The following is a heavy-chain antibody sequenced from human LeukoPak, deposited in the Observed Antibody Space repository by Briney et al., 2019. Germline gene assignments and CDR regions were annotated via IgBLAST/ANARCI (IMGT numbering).Heavy chain of an antibody. CDR1: GFTSKKYG. CDR2: ISHDGSDK. Sequence: GRSLRLSCEASGFTSKKYGMHWVRQAPGKGLEWVAFISHDGSDKCYADSVKGRFTISSDNSKNTQFLQMNSLRVEDTAMYYCAKEGESGYSVGFDYWGQGTLVTVSS. J-gene: IGHJ4*02. CDR3: AKEGESGYSVGFDY. D-gene: IGHD3-3*01. V-gene: IGHV3-30*18.